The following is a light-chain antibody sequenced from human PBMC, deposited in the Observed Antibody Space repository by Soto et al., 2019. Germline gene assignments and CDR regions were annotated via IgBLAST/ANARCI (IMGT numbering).Light chain of an antibody. CDR2: GAS. J-gene: IGKJ4*01. CDR3: QQYNNWPLT. Sequence: EIAMTQSPATLSVSPGERATLSCRASQSVNSNLAWYQQKPGQAPRHLIYGASTRATGIPARFSGSGSGTEFTVTISSLQSEDFAVYYCQQYNNWPLTFGGGTKVEIK. CDR1: QSVNSN. V-gene: IGKV3-15*01.